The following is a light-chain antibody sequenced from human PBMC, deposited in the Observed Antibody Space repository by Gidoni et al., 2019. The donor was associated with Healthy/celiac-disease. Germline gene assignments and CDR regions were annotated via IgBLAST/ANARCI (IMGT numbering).Light chain of an antibody. J-gene: IGKJ2*01. CDR3: QQRSNWPPHT. CDR1: QSGSSY. V-gene: IGKV3-11*01. CDR2: DES. Sequence: EIVLTQSPATLSLSPGESAPLSCRASQSGSSYLAWSQQKHGQDPSLLIYDESNRSTGIPARFIGSGSGTDFTLTISSLEPEDFAVYYCQQRSNWPPHTFXXXTKLEIK.